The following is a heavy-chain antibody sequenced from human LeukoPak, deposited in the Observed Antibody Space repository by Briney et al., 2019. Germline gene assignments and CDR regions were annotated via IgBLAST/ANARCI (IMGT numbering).Heavy chain of an antibody. V-gene: IGHV3-33*01. CDR3: ARGIVAAGPPFDY. D-gene: IGHD6-13*01. J-gene: IGHJ4*02. Sequence: GGSLRLSCAASGFTFSSSGMHWVRQAPGKGLEWVAIIWSDGSNKYYADSVKGRFTISRDNPKNTLYLQMNSLRAEDTAVYYCARGIVAAGPPFDYWGQGTLVTVSS. CDR1: GFTFSSSG. CDR2: IWSDGSNK.